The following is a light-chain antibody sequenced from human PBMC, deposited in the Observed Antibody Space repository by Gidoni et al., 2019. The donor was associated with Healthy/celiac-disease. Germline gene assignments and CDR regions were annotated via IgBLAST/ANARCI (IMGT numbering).Light chain of an antibody. CDR3: QAWDSSTLVV. Sequence: SYELTQPPSVSVSPGQTASITCSADKLGDKYACWYQQKPGQSPVLVIYQDTKRPSGIPERFSGSNSGNTATLTISGTQAMDEADYYCQAWDSSTLVVFGGGTKLTVL. J-gene: IGLJ2*01. CDR2: QDT. CDR1: KLGDKY. V-gene: IGLV3-1*01.